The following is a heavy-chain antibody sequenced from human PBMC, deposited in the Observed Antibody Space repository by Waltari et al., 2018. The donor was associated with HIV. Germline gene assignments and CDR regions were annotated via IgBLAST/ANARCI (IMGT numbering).Heavy chain of an antibody. J-gene: IGHJ4*02. CDR2: IYYSGST. Sequence: QLQLQESGPGLVKPSETLSLTCTVSGGSISSSSYYWGWLRQPPGKGLEWIGSIYYSGSTYYNPSLKSRVTISVDTSKNQLSLKLSSVTAADTAVYYCARQSRSPGANDYWGQGTLVTVSS. D-gene: IGHD1-26*01. CDR1: GGSISSSSYY. CDR3: ARQSRSPGANDY. V-gene: IGHV4-39*01.